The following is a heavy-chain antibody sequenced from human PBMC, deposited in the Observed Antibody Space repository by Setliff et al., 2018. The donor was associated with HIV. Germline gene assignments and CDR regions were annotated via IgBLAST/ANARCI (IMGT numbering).Heavy chain of an antibody. CDR1: GGSFSGHY. D-gene: IGHD4-17*01. V-gene: IGHV4-34*01. CDR2: INHSGSI. Sequence: SETLSLTCAVYGGSFSGHYWSWIRQSPGKGLEWIGEINHSGSIKYNPSLKSRVTISVDTPKNQFSLKLTSVTAADTAVYYCARFDVTPMTTRDYWGQGTQVTVSS. J-gene: IGHJ4*02. CDR3: ARFDVTPMTTRDY.